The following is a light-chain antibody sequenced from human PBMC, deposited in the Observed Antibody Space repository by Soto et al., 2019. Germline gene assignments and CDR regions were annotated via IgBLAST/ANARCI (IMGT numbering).Light chain of an antibody. CDR3: QNFNTAPLT. J-gene: IGKJ5*01. V-gene: IGKV1-27*01. CDR2: SAS. Sequence: DIQMTQSPSSLSASVGDRVTITCRASQDISVYLAWYQQKPGKVPKLLIYSASTLQSGVPSRFSGSGSVTDFTLTISGLQPEDVATYYCQNFNTAPLTFGQGTRLVIK. CDR1: QDISVY.